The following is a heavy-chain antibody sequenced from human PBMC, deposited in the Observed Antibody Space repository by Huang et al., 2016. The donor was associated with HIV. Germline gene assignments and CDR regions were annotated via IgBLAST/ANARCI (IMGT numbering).Heavy chain of an antibody. CDR3: ARHFSYYDSSGYTPWDAFDI. Sequence: QLQLQGSGPGLVKPSETLSLTCTVSGGSITSSSYYWGWIRQPPGKGLEWVGSIYYRGSTDYNPSLKSRVTVSVDTSKNQFSVERSSVTAADTAVYYCARHFSYYDSSGYTPWDAFDIWGQGTMVTVSS. CDR2: IYYRGST. CDR1: GGSITSSSYY. J-gene: IGHJ3*02. V-gene: IGHV4-39*01. D-gene: IGHD3-22*01.